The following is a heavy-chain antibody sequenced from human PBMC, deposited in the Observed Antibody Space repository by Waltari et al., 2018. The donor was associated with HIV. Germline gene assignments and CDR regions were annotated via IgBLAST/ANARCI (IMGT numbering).Heavy chain of an antibody. CDR1: GFSFKTHW. V-gene: IGHV3-7*01. J-gene: IGHJ1*01. CDR3: AREGSTVASFHH. Sequence: EVQLVESGGGVVQPGGSLGLSCAASGFSFKTHWMTWVRLAPGKGLEWVANIKDDGSDKFYVDSVKGRFTISRENAKNSLYLQMNSLRVEDTAIYYCAREGSTVASFHHWGQGTLVTVSS. D-gene: IGHD4-17*01. CDR2: IKDDGSDK.